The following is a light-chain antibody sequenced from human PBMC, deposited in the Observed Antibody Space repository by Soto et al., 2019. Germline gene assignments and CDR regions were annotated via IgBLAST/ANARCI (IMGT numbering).Light chain of an antibody. V-gene: IGKV1-39*01. CDR1: QSIDRY. Sequence: DIQMTQSPSSLSASVGDRVTISCRASQSIDRYLNWYQQKAGKAPKLLIYAASNLQSGVPSRFSGSGSGTDFTLTIRSLQPEDFATYYCQQSGTFGQGTKVGIK. CDR3: QQSGT. J-gene: IGKJ1*01. CDR2: AAS.